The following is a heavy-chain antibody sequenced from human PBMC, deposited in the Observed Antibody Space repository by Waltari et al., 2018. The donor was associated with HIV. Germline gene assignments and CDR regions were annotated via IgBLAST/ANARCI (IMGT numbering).Heavy chain of an antibody. V-gene: IGHV3-49*04. J-gene: IGHJ4*02. Sequence: EVQLVESGGVLVQPGRSLRLSCTASGFTFGDYAMSWVRQAPGKGLEWVGIIRSKAHGGTTEYAASVKGRFIISRDDSKSIAYLQMNSLKTEETAVYYCTRAIGYNDFWSVYWGQGTLVTVSS. CDR3: TRAIGYNDFWSVY. CDR1: GFTFGDYA. D-gene: IGHD3-3*01. CDR2: IRSKAHGGTT.